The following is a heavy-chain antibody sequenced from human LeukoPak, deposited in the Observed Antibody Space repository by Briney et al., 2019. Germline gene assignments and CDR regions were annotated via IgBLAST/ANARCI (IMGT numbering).Heavy chain of an antibody. Sequence: PGGSLRLSCAASGFTFSSYAMHWVRQAPGKGLEWVAVISYDGSNKYYADSVKGRFTISRDNSKNTLYLQMSSLRAEDTAVYYCARAMMVVTNLWGVFDYWGQGTLVTVSS. D-gene: IGHD3-22*01. CDR1: GFTFSSYA. CDR3: ARAMMVVTNLWGVFDY. CDR2: ISYDGSNK. J-gene: IGHJ4*02. V-gene: IGHV3-30-3*01.